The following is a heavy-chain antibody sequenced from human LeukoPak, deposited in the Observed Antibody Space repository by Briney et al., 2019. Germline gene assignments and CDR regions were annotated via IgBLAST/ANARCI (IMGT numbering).Heavy chain of an antibody. Sequence: PGGSLRLSCAASGFTFSSYWMHWVRQAPGKGLVWVSRINSDGSSTSYADSVKGRFTISRDNAKNTLYLQMNSLRAEDTAVYYCARDVYYYDSSGYYRYFDYWGQGTLVTVSS. CDR1: GFTFSSYW. CDR2: INSDGSST. V-gene: IGHV3-74*01. D-gene: IGHD3-22*01. CDR3: ARDVYYYDSSGYYRYFDY. J-gene: IGHJ4*02.